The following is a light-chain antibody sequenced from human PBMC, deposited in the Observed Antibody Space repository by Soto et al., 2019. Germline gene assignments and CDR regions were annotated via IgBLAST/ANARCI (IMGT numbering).Light chain of an antibody. V-gene: IGKV3-20*01. CDR1: QSVSSNY. CDR3: QQYGSSPWT. Sequence: DIVLTQSPGTLSLSPGESATLSCRASQSVSSNYLAWYRQKPGQAPRLLIYGASSRATGIPDRFSGSGSGTDFTLTISRRGPEDFAVYYCQQYGSSPWTFGQGTKVEIK. CDR2: GAS. J-gene: IGKJ1*01.